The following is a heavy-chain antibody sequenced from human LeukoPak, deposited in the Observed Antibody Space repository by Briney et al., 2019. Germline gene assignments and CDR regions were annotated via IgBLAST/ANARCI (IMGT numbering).Heavy chain of an antibody. V-gene: IGHV3-23*01. CDR1: GFTFSSYS. CDR2: ISGSGGST. CDR3: ANEIRPNDY. Sequence: GGSLRLSCAASGFTFSSYSMNWVRQAPGKGLEWVSAISGSGGSTYYADSVKGRFTISRDNSKNTLYLQMNSLRDEDTAVYYCANEIRPNDYWGQGTRVTVSS. D-gene: IGHD4-17*01. J-gene: IGHJ4*02.